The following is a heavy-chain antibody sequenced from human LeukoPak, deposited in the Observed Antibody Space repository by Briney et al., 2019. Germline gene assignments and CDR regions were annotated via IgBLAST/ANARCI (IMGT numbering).Heavy chain of an antibody. CDR2: IYSGGST. CDR1: GFTFSSYA. D-gene: IGHD1-26*01. V-gene: IGHV3-53*04. CDR3: AREVLVGATTYAFDI. Sequence: PGGSLRLSCAASGFTFSSYAMSWVRQAPGKGLEWVSVIYSGGSTYYADSVMGRFTISRHNSKNTLYLQMNSLRAEDTAVYYCAREVLVGATTYAFDIWGQGTMVTVSS. J-gene: IGHJ3*02.